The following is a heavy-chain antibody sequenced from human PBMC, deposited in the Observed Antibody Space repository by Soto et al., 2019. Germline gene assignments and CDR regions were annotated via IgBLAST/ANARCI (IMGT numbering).Heavy chain of an antibody. D-gene: IGHD5-18*01. V-gene: IGHV1-58*01. CDR3: AADPGYRYGYSGRDY. CDR1: GFTFTSSA. J-gene: IGHJ4*02. Sequence: SVKVSCKASGFTFTSSAVQWVRQARGQRLEWIGWIVVGSGNTNYAQKFQERVTITRDMSTSTAYMELSSLRSEDTAVYYCAADPGYRYGYSGRDYWGQGTLVTVSS. CDR2: IVVGSGNT.